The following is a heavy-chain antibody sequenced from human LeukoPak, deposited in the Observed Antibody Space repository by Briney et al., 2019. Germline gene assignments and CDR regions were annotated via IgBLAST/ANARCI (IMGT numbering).Heavy chain of an antibody. CDR2: INHSGST. D-gene: IGHD6-13*01. CDR1: GVSFSGYY. CDR3: ARGKYSSSWYPVLYYYYGMDV. J-gene: IGHJ6*02. V-gene: IGHV4-34*01. Sequence: TSETLSLTCAVYGVSFSGYYWSWIRQPPGKGLEWIGEINHSGSTNYNPSLKSRVTISVDTSKNQFSLKLSSVTAADTAVYYCARGKYSSSWYPVLYYYYGMDVWGQGTTVTVSS.